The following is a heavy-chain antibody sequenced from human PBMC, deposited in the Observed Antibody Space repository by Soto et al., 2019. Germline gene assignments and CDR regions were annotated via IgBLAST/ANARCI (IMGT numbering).Heavy chain of an antibody. Sequence: GGSLRLSWAASGFTFSMHWMHWVRQVPGKGPEWVSRINDDGISTNYADSVKGRFTISRDNAKNTLYLQMNALRVEDTAVYYCTRGPRSTSTGTGAFWGQGTLVTVSS. CDR2: INDDGIST. J-gene: IGHJ4*02. CDR1: GFTFSMHW. V-gene: IGHV3-74*01. CDR3: TRGPRSTSTGTGAF. D-gene: IGHD1-1*01.